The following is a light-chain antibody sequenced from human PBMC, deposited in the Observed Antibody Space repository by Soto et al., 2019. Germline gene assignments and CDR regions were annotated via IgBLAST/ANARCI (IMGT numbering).Light chain of an antibody. CDR3: TSWGI. J-gene: IGLJ1*01. V-gene: IGLV2-14*01. CDR2: LVS. Sequence: ALSQPASVAGSPGQAITISCTGTTSDIGDYNYVSWYQHLPDKVPKLIISLVSNRPSGVSNRFSGSESGNTASLTISGLQAEDEGDYYCTSWGIFGPGTKVTVL. CDR1: TSDIGDYNY.